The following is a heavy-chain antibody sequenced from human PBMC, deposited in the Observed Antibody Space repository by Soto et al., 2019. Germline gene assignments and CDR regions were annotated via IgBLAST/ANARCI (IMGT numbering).Heavy chain of an antibody. D-gene: IGHD3-9*01. CDR3: ARAQYYDILTGYYFDY. CDR2: IGASGDIT. J-gene: IGHJ4*02. Sequence: PGGSLRLSCAASGFSFTNFAMSWVRQAPGKGLEWVAGIGASGDITWYADSVKGRLSISRDNSKNTLYLQLNSLRAEDTAVYYCARAQYYDILTGYYFDYWGQGTLVTVSS. V-gene: IGHV3-23*01. CDR1: GFSFTNFA.